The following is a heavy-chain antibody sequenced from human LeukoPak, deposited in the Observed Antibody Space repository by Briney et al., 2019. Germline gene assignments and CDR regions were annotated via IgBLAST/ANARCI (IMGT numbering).Heavy chain of an antibody. V-gene: IGHV4-59*01. CDR2: IYYSGIT. CDR3: ARDQYGDYDFDY. J-gene: IGHJ4*02. CDR1: GDSISSYY. D-gene: IGHD4-17*01. Sequence: SETLSLTCTVSGDSISSYYWSWIRQPPGKGLEWIAYIYYSGITNYNPSLKSRVTISVDTSKNQFSLRLSSVTAADTAVYYCARDQYGDYDFDYWGQGTLVTVSS.